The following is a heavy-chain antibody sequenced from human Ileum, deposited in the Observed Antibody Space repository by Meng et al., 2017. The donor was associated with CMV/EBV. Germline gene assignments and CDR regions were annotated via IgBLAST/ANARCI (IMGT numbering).Heavy chain of an antibody. Sequence: LSCAASGFGFSDYWMHWVRHVPGKGLVWVSRINNDGTFTRYADSVKGRCTISRDNAKNMLYLEISNLRAEDTAVYYCARENNGPEEYWGQGTLVTVSS. CDR3: ARENNGPEEY. D-gene: IGHD1-14*01. CDR1: GFGFSDYW. J-gene: IGHJ4*01. CDR2: INNDGTFT. V-gene: IGHV3-74*01.